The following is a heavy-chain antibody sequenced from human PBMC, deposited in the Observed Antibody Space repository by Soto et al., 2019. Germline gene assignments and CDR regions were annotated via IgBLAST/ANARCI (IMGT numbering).Heavy chain of an antibody. J-gene: IGHJ6*02. CDR1: GGSISSYY. V-gene: IGHV4-59*01. D-gene: IGHD2-15*01. CDR3: ARDLRSIAVSGPPRYSDYGMSV. Sequence: SETMSLTCTVSGGSISSYYWSWIRQPPGKRLEWIGYIYYSGSTNYNPSLKSRVTISVDTSKNQFSLKLSSVTAADTAVYYCARDLRSIAVSGPPRYSDYGMSVWGQGTMVTLSS. CDR2: IYYSGST.